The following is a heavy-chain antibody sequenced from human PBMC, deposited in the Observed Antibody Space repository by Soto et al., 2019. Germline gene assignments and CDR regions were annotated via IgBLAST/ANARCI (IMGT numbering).Heavy chain of an antibody. J-gene: IGHJ4*02. Sequence: ASVKVSCKASGNSFTTYYMHWVRQAPGQGLEWMGIINPSGGRTTYAQKFQGRVTMTRDTSTSTFHMELSSLTSEDTAVYYCAGLYHYDSSGYYGYWGQGTLVTVSS. CDR3: AGLYHYDSSGYYGY. V-gene: IGHV1-46*01. CDR2: INPSGGRT. CDR1: GNSFTTYY. D-gene: IGHD3-22*01.